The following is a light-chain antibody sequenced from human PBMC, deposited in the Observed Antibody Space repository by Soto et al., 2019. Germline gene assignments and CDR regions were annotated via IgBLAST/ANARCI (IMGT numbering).Light chain of an antibody. CDR1: QGVSND. CDR2: AAS. Sequence: DIQMTQSPSSLSASVGDRVTITCRASQGVSNDLGWYQQKPGEAPKRLIYAASSLQSGVPSRFSGRKSGTEFTLTISTLQPEDFATYYCLQYNTYPFTFGPGTKVDIK. V-gene: IGKV1-17*01. J-gene: IGKJ3*01. CDR3: LQYNTYPFT.